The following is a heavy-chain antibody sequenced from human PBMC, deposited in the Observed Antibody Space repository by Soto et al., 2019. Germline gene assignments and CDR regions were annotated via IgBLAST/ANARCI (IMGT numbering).Heavy chain of an antibody. Sequence: PSETLSLTCTVSGTSISSSSYYWGWIRQPPGKGLEWIGSIYYSGSTYYNPSLKSRVTISVDTSKNQFSLKLSSVTAADTAVYYCATVGRGQLWLKDLYYYGMDVWGQGTTVT. CDR3: ATVGRGQLWLKDLYYYGMDV. CDR2: IYYSGST. J-gene: IGHJ6*02. V-gene: IGHV4-39*01. D-gene: IGHD5-18*01. CDR1: GTSISSSSYY.